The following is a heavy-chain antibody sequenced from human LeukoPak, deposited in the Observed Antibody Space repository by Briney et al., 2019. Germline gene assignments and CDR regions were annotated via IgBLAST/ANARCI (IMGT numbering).Heavy chain of an antibody. CDR3: ARAVDPHYYDTSGFDS. V-gene: IGHV3-48*03. CDR1: GFIFSSYE. J-gene: IGHJ4*02. CDR2: ISGSGSTT. D-gene: IGHD3-22*01. Sequence: GGPLRLSCAASGFIFSSYEMNWVRQAPGKGLEWVSYISGSGSTTHYADSVKGRFTISRDNAKNSLYLHMNSLRAEDTSVYYCARAVDPHYYDTSGFDSWGQGTLVTVSS.